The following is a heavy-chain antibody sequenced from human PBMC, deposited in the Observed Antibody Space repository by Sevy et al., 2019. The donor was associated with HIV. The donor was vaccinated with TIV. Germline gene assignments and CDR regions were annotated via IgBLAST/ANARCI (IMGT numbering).Heavy chain of an antibody. CDR1: GYTFTSYD. CDR2: MNPNSGNT. V-gene: IGHV1-8*01. Sequence: ASVKVSCKASGYTFTSYDINWVRQATGQGLEWMGWMNPNSGNTGYAQKFQGRVTMTRNTSISTAYMQLSSLTSEDTAVYYCASFSGYSYLAFNYYYYGMDVWGQGTTVTVSS. D-gene: IGHD5-18*01. CDR3: ASFSGYSYLAFNYYYYGMDV. J-gene: IGHJ6*02.